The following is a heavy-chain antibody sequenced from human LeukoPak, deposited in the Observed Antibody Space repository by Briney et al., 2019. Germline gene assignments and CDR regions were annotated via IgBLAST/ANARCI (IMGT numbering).Heavy chain of an antibody. J-gene: IGHJ1*01. CDR3: AAMTTVTTEYFQH. D-gene: IGHD4-17*01. CDR1: AGTFSSYA. V-gene: IGHV1-69*13. CDR2: IIPIFGTA. Sequence: GASVKVSCKASAGTFSSYAISWVRQAPGQGLEWMGGIIPIFGTANYAQKFQGRVTITADESTSTAYMELSSLRSEDTAVYYCAAMTTVTTEYFQHWGQGTLVTVSS.